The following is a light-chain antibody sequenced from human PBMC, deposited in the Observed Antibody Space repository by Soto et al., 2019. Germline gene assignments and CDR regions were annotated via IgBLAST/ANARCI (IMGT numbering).Light chain of an antibody. Sequence: EIVLAQFPGTLSLSPGERATLSCRASQMFSSSYLAWYQQKPGQAPRLLIYGASSRATGIPDRFSGSGSGTDFTLTISSLQSEDFAIYYCQQYNNWPPWTFGQGTKVDI. J-gene: IGKJ1*01. V-gene: IGKV3-20*01. CDR1: QMFSSSY. CDR3: QQYNNWPPWT. CDR2: GAS.